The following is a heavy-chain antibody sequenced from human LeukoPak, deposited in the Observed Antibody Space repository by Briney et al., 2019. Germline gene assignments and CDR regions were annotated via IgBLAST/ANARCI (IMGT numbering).Heavy chain of an antibody. V-gene: IGHV1-69*04. D-gene: IGHD2-2*01. CDR2: IIPIFGIA. J-gene: IGHJ5*02. CDR3: ASSIVVVPAAMKGNWFDP. CDR1: GGTFSSYA. Sequence: GASAKVSCKASGGTFSSYAISWVRQAPGQGLEWMGRIIPIFGIANYAQKFQGRVTITADKSTSTAYMELSSLRSEDTAVYYCASSIVVVPAAMKGNWFDPWGQGTLVTVSS.